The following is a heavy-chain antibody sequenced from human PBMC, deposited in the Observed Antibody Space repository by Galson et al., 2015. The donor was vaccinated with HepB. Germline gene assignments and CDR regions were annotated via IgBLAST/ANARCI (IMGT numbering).Heavy chain of an antibody. Sequence: SLRLSCAASGFTVSSKYMNWVRQAPGKGLEWVPVIYSGGSTYYADSVKGRFTISRDNSKNTVYLQMNSLTAEDTAIYYCARDMVAVGGSFDYWGQGTLVTVSS. CDR2: IYSGGST. D-gene: IGHD6-19*01. CDR1: GFTVSSKY. V-gene: IGHV3-66*01. J-gene: IGHJ4*02. CDR3: ARDMVAVGGSFDY.